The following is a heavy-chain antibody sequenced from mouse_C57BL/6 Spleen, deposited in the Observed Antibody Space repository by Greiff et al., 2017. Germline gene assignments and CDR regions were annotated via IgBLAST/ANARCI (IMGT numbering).Heavy chain of an antibody. CDR2: IYPRSGNT. V-gene: IGHV1-81*01. J-gene: IGHJ4*01. Sequence: VQLQQSGAELARPGASVKLSCKASGYTFTSYGISWVKQRTGQGLEWIGEIYPRSGNTYYNEKFKGKATLTADKSSSTAYMELRSLTSEDSAVYFGARQYPYAMDYWGQGTSVTVSS. CDR1: GYTFTSYG. CDR3: ARQYPYAMDY. D-gene: IGHD5-1*01.